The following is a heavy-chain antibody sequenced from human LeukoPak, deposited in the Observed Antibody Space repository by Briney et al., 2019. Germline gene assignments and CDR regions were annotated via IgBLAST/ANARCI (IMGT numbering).Heavy chain of an antibody. D-gene: IGHD6-13*01. J-gene: IGHJ5*02. CDR1: GYTFTSYD. V-gene: IGHV1-8*01. Sequence: GASVKVSCKASGYTFTSYDINWVRQATGQGLEWMGWLNPNSGNTGYAQKFQGRVTMTRNTSISTAYMELSSLRSEDTAVYYCARGIAAAEVWFDPWGQGTLVTVSS. CDR2: LNPNSGNT. CDR3: ARGIAAAEVWFDP.